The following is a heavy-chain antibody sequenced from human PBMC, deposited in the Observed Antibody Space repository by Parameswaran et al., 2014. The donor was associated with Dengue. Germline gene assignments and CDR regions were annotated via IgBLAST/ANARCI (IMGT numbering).Heavy chain of an antibody. J-gene: IGHJ2*01. V-gene: IGHV1-69*15. D-gene: IGHD3-22*01. CDR2: ITPIFGTA. Sequence: WVRQAPGQGFEWMERITPIFGTANFAQKFQDRITITADESTSTAYMELSSLRSEDTAVYYCARGNYYDSSAYAYWYFDLWGRGTLVTVSS. CDR3: ARGNYYDSSAYAYWYFDL.